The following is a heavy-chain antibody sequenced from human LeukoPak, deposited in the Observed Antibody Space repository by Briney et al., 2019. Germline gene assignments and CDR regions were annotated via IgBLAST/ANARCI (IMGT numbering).Heavy chain of an antibody. Sequence: PGGSLRLSCAASGFTFSSYSMNWVRQAPGKGLEWVSSISSGNTYIYYADSVKGRFTISRDNTKNSLYVQMNSLRAEDTAVYYCARKYDFWSAYSDYWGQGTLVTVSS. J-gene: IGHJ4*02. CDR2: ISSGNTYI. D-gene: IGHD3-3*01. CDR1: GFTFSSYS. V-gene: IGHV3-21*01. CDR3: ARKYDFWSAYSDY.